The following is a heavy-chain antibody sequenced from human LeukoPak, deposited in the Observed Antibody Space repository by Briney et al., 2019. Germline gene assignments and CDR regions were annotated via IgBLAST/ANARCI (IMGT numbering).Heavy chain of an antibody. CDR2: IIPILGIA. CDR3: ARAQQLVSLFDY. J-gene: IGHJ4*02. V-gene: IGHV1-69*04. D-gene: IGHD6-13*01. Sequence: SVKVSCKASGGTLSSYAISWVPQAPGQGLEWMGSIIPILGIANYAQEFPGRVTITADKSTSTAYMERSSLRSEDTAVYYCARAQQLVSLFDYWGQGTLVTVSS. CDR1: GGTLSSYA.